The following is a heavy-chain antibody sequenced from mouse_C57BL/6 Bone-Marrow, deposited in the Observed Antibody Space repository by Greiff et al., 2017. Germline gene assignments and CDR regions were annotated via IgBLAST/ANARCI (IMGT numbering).Heavy chain of an antibody. V-gene: IGHV14-4*01. J-gene: IGHJ1*03. CDR3: TTVCGNYGYFDV. Sequence: VQLQQSGAELVRPGASVKLSCTASGFNIKDDYMHWVKQRPEQGLEWIGWIDPENGDTEYASKFQGKATITADTSSNTAYLQLSSLTSEDTAVYYCTTVCGNYGYFDVWGTGTTVTVSS. D-gene: IGHD1-1*02. CDR1: GFNIKDDY. CDR2: IDPENGDT.